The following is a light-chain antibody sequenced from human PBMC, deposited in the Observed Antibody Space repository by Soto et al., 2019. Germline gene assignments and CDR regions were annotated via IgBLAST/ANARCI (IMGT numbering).Light chain of an antibody. CDR2: EVS. Sequence: QSALTQPASVSGSPGQSITIYCTGTDSDVGGYNYVSWYQQHPGKAPKLMIYEVSNRPSGVSNRFSGSKSGNTASLTISGSQAEDEADYYCSSYTSSSTRIFGGGTKLTVL. CDR1: DSDVGGYNY. V-gene: IGLV2-14*01. CDR3: SSYTSSSTRI. J-gene: IGLJ2*01.